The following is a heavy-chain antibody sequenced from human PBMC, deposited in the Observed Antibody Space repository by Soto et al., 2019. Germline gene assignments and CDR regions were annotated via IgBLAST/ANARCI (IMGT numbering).Heavy chain of an antibody. D-gene: IGHD7-27*01. CDR2: INAGYGNT. CDR3: ARDTGDGTFDF. J-gene: IGHJ4*02. Sequence: QVHLVQSGAEVRKPGASVKVSCKASGYTFSSYAMHWVRQAPGQRLEWMGWINAGYGNTKSSQKFQDRVTISRDTSATTAYRELTSRRSEDTAVYSCARDTGDGTFDFWAREPWSPSPQ. CDR1: GYTFSSYA. V-gene: IGHV1-3*01.